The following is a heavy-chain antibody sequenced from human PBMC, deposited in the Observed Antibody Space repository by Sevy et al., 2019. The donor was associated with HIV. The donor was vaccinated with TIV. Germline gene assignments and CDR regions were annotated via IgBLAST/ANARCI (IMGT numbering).Heavy chain of an antibody. CDR3: TRGLATADTPEYYFDY. Sequence: GGSLRLSCTTSGFTFDDFAMSWFRQAPGKGLEWVAFITRNSYEAYGGTTESAASVKGRFIISRDDSKSIAYLQMNSLKTEDTAVYYCTRGLATADTPEYYFDYWGQGTLVSVSS. J-gene: IGHJ4*02. CDR2: ITRNSYEAYGGTT. V-gene: IGHV3-49*03. CDR1: GFTFDDFA. D-gene: IGHD5-12*01.